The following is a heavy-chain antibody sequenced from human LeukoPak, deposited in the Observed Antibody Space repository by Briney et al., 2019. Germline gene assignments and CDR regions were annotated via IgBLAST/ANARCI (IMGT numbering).Heavy chain of an antibody. CDR1: GGSISPYY. Sequence: KPSETLSLTCTVSGGSISPYYWSWIRQPPGKGLEWIGYIYYSGGTNYNPSLKSRVTISVDTSKNQFSLKLSSVTAADTAVYYCARGAGWYGYWGQGTLVTVSS. CDR3: ARGAGWYGY. V-gene: IGHV4-59*01. CDR2: IYYSGGT. D-gene: IGHD6-19*01. J-gene: IGHJ4*02.